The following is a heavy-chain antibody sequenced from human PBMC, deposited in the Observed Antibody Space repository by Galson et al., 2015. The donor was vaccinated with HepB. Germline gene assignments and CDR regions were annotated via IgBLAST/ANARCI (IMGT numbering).Heavy chain of an antibody. CDR1: GYTFTSYV. CDR2: ISAYNANT. Sequence: SVKVSCKASGYTFTSYVITWLRQAPGQGLEWMGWISAYNANTNYAQKIRGRVTMTTDTSTSTAYMELRSLRPDDTAVYYCARGDIVVVPGAIPPYFDYWGQGTLVTVSS. V-gene: IGHV1-18*04. CDR3: ARGDIVVVPGAIPPYFDY. J-gene: IGHJ4*02. D-gene: IGHD2-2*01.